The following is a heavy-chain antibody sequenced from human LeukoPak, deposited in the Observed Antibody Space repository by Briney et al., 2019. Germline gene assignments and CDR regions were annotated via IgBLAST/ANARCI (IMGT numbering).Heavy chain of an antibody. CDR2: FYSERHT. CDR3: ARARSYYQLLTGFRAPYFDY. Sequence: GGSLRLSCAASGFTVSSSYMSWVRQAPGKGLEWVAIFYSERHTYYEDSVEGRFTISRDNSKNMLFLQMNSLRAEDTAVYYCARARSYYQLLTGFRAPYFDYWGQGTLVTVST. J-gene: IGHJ4*02. CDR1: GFTVSSSY. V-gene: IGHV3-53*05. D-gene: IGHD3-9*01.